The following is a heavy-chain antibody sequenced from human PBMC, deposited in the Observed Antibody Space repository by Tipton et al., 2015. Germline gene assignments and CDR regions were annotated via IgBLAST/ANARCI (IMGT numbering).Heavy chain of an antibody. CDR3: ARARGRHGGLFDS. CDR2: IFYDGST. CDR1: SGSISRSY. V-gene: IGHV4-59*01. D-gene: IGHD4-23*01. Sequence: TLSLTCTVSSGSISRSYWSWIRQPPGKGLEWIGYIFYDGSTNYNPSLKSRLTISVDTSKTQFSLKMSSVTASDTAVYYCARARGRHGGLFDSWGQGILVTVSS. J-gene: IGHJ4*02.